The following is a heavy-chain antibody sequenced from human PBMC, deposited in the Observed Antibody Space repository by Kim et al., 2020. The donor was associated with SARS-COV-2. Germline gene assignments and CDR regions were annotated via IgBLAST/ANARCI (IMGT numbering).Heavy chain of an antibody. J-gene: IGHJ4*02. CDR3: TIYYGSGRWFDY. D-gene: IGHD3-10*01. Sequence: AYAASVKGMFTISRDGSKNTAYLQMTSLKTEDTAVYYCTIYYGSGRWFDYWGQGTWSPSPQ. V-gene: IGHV3-73*01.